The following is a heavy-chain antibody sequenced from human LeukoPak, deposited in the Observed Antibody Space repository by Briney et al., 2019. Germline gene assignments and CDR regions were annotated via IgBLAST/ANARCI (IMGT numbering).Heavy chain of an antibody. V-gene: IGHV3-30*18. CDR1: GFTFSSYG. CDR3: AKMIGNSSGYLSGLDY. J-gene: IGHJ4*02. CDR2: ISYDGSNK. D-gene: IGHD3-22*01. Sequence: GGSLRLSCAASGFTFSSYGMHWVRQAQGKGLEWVAVISYDGSNKYYADSVKGRFTISRDNSKNTLYLQMNSLRAEDTAVYYCAKMIGNSSGYLSGLDYWGQGTLVTVSS.